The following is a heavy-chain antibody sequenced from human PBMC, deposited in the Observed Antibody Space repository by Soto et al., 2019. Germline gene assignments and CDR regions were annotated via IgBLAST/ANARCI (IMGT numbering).Heavy chain of an antibody. CDR1: GGSISSYY. V-gene: IGHV4-59*01. CDR3: ARGYGDYVSDY. CDR2: IYYSGST. D-gene: IGHD4-17*01. J-gene: IGHJ4*02. Sequence: QVQLQESGPGLVKPSETLSLTCTVSGGSISSYYWSWIRQPPGKGLEWIGNIYYSGSTNYNPSFKSRVTISVDTSKNQFSLKLSSVTAADTAVYYCARGYGDYVSDYWGQGTLVTVSS.